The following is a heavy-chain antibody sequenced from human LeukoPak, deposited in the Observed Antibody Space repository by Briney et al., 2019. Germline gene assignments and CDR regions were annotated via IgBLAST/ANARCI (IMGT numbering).Heavy chain of an antibody. CDR1: GFTVSSNY. J-gene: IGHJ6*02. V-gene: IGHV3-66*02. CDR3: ARGLAGYYYGMDV. D-gene: IGHD3-16*01. Sequence: GGSLRLSCAASGFTVSSNYMSWVRQAPGKGLEWVSVIYSGGSTYYADSVKGRFTISRDNSKNTLYLQMNSLRAEDTAVYYCARGLAGYYYGMDVWVHGTLVTVSS. CDR2: IYSGGST.